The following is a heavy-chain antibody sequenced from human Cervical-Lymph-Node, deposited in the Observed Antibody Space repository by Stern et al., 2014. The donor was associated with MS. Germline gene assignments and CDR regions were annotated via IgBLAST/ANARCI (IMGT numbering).Heavy chain of an antibody. CDR1: GFTFSSYG. CDR2: IWYDGSNK. CDR3: ARDRRVGAVTYFDY. Sequence: QVQLVESGGGVVQPGRSLRLSCAASGFTFSSYGMHWVRQAPGKGLEWVAVIWYDGSNKYYADSVKGRFTISRDNSKNTLYLQMNSLRAEDTAVYYCARDRRVGAVTYFDYWGQGTLVTVSS. D-gene: IGHD1-26*01. J-gene: IGHJ4*02. V-gene: IGHV3-33*01.